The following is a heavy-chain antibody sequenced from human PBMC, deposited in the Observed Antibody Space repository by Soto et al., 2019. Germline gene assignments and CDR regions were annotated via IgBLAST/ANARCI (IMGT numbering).Heavy chain of an antibody. D-gene: IGHD2-2*01. Sequence: GGSLRLSCAASGFTFSSYAMSWVRQAPGKGLEWVSAISGSGGSTYYADSVKGRFTISRDNSKNTLYLQMNSLRAEDTAVYYCAISTHLCSSTSCYPVFDYWGQGTLVTVSS. V-gene: IGHV3-23*01. CDR1: GFTFSSYA. J-gene: IGHJ4*02. CDR2: ISGSGGST. CDR3: AISTHLCSSTSCYPVFDY.